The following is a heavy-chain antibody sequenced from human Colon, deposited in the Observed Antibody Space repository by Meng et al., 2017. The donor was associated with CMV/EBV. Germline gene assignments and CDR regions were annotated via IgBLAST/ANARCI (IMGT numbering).Heavy chain of an antibody. V-gene: IGHV3-69-1*02. Sequence: GESLKISCAASGFTFSGYAMSWVRQAPGKGLEWVSAISGSTIYYADSVKGRFTISRDNAKNSLYLQMNSLRVEDTAVYYCASGVTMIVGFDYWGQGTLVTVSS. J-gene: IGHJ4*02. CDR2: ISGSTI. D-gene: IGHD3-22*01. CDR1: GFTFSGYA. CDR3: ASGVTMIVGFDY.